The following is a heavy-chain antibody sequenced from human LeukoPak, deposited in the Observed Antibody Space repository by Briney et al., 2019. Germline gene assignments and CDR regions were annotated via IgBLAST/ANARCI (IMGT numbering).Heavy chain of an antibody. CDR2: VYYGRSP. D-gene: IGHD5-24*01. V-gene: IGHV4-39*02. CDR3: ARGPRRWLRDAFDI. CDR1: GDSISRSTYY. Sequence: PSETLSLTCTVSGDSISRSTYYWAWIRQPPGKGLEWIGSVYYGRSPYFNPSLASRATISVDKSKNHFSLKMSSVPAADTAVYYCARGPRRWLRDAFDIWGQGTMVTVSS. J-gene: IGHJ3*02.